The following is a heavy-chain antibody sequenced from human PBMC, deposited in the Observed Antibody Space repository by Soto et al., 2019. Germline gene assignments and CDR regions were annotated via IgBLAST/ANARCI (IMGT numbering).Heavy chain of an antibody. D-gene: IGHD5-18*01. V-gene: IGHV1-18*01. J-gene: IGHJ6*02. CDR2: ISAYNGNT. CDR3: GGEGGTAMVFPPPPRGYYYYGMDV. Sequence: QVQLVQSGAEVKKPGASVKVSCKASGYTFTSYGISWVRQAPGQGLEWMGWISAYNGNTNYAQKLQGRVTMTTDTTPSTAYMGLRRPRSDDTGAYFCGGEGGTAMVFPPPPRGYYYYGMDVWGQGTTVTVSS. CDR1: GYTFTSYG.